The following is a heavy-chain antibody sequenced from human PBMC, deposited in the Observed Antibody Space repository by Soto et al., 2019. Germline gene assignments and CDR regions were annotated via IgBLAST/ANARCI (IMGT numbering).Heavy chain of an antibody. CDR2: IHPSGQPI. V-gene: IGHV3-48*03. CDR3: ARRASR. J-gene: IGHJ3*01. CDR1: GFTFSRSE. D-gene: IGHD1-26*01. Sequence: EVQLVESGGGLVQPGGSLRLSCAVSGFTFSRSEMYWVRQAPGKGLEWISYIHPSGQPIFYADSVKGRFTISRYNANNSLFRQRKSLRAENTAVYYCARRASRWGQGTMVTGAS.